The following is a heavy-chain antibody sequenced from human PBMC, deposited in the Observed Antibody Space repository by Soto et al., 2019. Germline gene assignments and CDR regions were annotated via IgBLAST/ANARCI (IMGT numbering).Heavy chain of an antibody. V-gene: IGHV4-39*01. CDR1: GISVGTSDYY. D-gene: IGHD2-15*01. CDR3: AGFVVPASRNSDFDY. CDR2: IYYSGST. J-gene: IGHJ4*02. Sequence: PSETLSLTCIVSGISVGTSDYYWGWVRQPPGKGLDWIGNIYYSGSTFYNPSLRSRVTLSVDTSKNQFSLRLNSVTAADTAVYFCAGFVVPASRNSDFDYWGQGTLVTVSS.